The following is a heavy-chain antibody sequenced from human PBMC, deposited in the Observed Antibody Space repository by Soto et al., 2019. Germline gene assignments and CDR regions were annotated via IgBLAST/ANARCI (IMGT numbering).Heavy chain of an antibody. CDR3: ATDSYRILNFDY. J-gene: IGHJ4*02. CDR1: SYTFTSYG. Sequence: QVQLVQSGAEVKKPGASVKVSCKASSYTFTSYGISWVRQAPGQGLELMGWISPYNGDTNYAQNLQGRVTITTDTSTNTAYMELRNLRFDDTAVYYCATDSYRILNFDYWGQGTPVTVSS. V-gene: IGHV1-18*01. CDR2: ISPYNGDT.